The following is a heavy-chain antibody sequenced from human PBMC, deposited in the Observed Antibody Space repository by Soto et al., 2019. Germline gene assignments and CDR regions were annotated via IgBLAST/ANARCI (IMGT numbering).Heavy chain of an antibody. V-gene: IGHV4-34*01. D-gene: IGHD6-13*01. Sequence: SETLSLTCAVYGGSFSGYYWSWIRQPPGKGLEWIGEINHSGSTNYNPSLKSRVTISVDTSKNQFSLKLSSVTAADTAVYYCARNKRGIAAAGYHWFEPWGQGTLVTVSS. CDR2: INHSGST. CDR1: GGSFSGYY. J-gene: IGHJ5*02. CDR3: ARNKRGIAAAGYHWFEP.